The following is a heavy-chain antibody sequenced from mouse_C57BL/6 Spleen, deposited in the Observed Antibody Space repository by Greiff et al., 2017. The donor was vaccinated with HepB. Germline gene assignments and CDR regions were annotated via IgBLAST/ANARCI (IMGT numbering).Heavy chain of an antibody. J-gene: IGHJ2*01. CDR3: ARRERTGTGYFDY. CDR1: GYTFTSYW. V-gene: IGHV1-64*01. D-gene: IGHD4-1*01. CDR2: IHPTSGST. Sequence: VQLQQPGAELVKPGASVKLSCKASGYTFTSYWMHWVKQRPGQGLEWIGMIHPTSGSTNYNEKFKSKATLTVDKSSSTAYMQLSSLTSEDSAVYYCARRERTGTGYFDYWGQGTTLTVSS.